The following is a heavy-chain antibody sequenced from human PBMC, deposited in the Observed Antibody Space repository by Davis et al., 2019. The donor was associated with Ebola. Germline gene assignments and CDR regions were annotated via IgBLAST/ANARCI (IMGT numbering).Heavy chain of an antibody. V-gene: IGHV3-49*03. J-gene: IGHJ5*02. CDR2: IRGRSYGGTT. CDR3: TRGVIGYGDSRGTGFDP. D-gene: IGHD1-1*01. CDR1: GFTFGNYA. Sequence: GESLKISCTASGFTFGNYAMSWFRQAPGKGLEWVSFIRGRSYGGTTEYAASVKGRFTISRHDSKSIAYLQMNSLKTEDTAVYYCTRGVIGYGDSRGTGFDPWGQGTLVTVSS.